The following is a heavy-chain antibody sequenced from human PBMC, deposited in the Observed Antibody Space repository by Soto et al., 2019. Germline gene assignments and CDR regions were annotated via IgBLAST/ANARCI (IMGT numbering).Heavy chain of an antibody. Sequence: SETRSLTCTVSGGAVSTSSYYWGWIRQPPGKGLGWGGRIEYSGGTYYNASLKSRVSRSVDTSKSQVSLKLSSATAPDTAVYYCARLKRAVRGVIIFLDYCGQGTLVTVSS. J-gene: IGHJ4*02. D-gene: IGHD3-10*01. CDR3: ARLKRAVRGVIIFLDY. CDR1: GGAVSTSSYY. CDR2: IEYSGGT. V-gene: IGHV4-39*01.